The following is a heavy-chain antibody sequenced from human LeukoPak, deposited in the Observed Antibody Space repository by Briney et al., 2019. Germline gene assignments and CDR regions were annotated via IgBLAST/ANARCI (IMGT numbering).Heavy chain of an antibody. V-gene: IGHV4-34*01. Sequence: SETLSLTCAVDGGTFTDFYWAWIRQPPGKGLEWIGEINHSGSTNYSPSLKSRVTTSLDTSKNQFFLRLTSVTAADTAVYYCAREDWYFDLWGRGTLVTVSS. CDR2: INHSGST. CDR1: GGTFTDFY. CDR3: AREDWYFDL. J-gene: IGHJ2*01.